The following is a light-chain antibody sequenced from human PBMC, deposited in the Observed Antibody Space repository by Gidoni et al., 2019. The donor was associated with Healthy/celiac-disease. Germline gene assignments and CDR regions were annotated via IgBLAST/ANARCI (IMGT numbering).Light chain of an antibody. V-gene: IGKV1-39*01. CDR3: QQSYRTPRT. Sequence: DIQMTQSPSPLSASVGDRVPITCRASQSITSYLNWYQQKPGKAPKLLIYAASSLQRGVPSRFSGSGAGTDFTLSISSLQPEDFATYYCQQSYRTPRTFGQGTKVEIK. CDR2: AAS. J-gene: IGKJ1*01. CDR1: QSITSY.